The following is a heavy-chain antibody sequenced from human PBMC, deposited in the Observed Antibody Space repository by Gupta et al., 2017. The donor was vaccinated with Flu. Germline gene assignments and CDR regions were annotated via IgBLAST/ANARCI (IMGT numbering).Heavy chain of an antibody. Sequence: QVQLVESGAEVRKPGASVNVSCRPSGYTFTDYHLHWVRQAPGQGLEWMGRINPNSGATHYAQKVQGRVNMTRDTSIGTAYMELSSLTSDDTAVYYCVRDKDSNSYFDYWGQGTLVTVSS. J-gene: IGHJ4*02. CDR3: VRDKDSNSYFDY. D-gene: IGHD4-4*01. CDR2: INPNSGAT. CDR1: GYTFTDYH. V-gene: IGHV1-2*02.